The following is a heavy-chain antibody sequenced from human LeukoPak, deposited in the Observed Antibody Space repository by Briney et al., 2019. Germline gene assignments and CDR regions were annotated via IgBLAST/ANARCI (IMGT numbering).Heavy chain of an antibody. Sequence: SETLSLTCTVSGGSISSYYWSWIRQPPGKGLEWIGYIYYSGSTNYNPSLKSRVTISVDTSKNQFSLKLSSVTAADTAVYYCARDSRWLVAGYYSMDVWGRGTTVTVSS. V-gene: IGHV4-59*01. D-gene: IGHD6-19*01. CDR3: ARDSRWLVAGYYSMDV. CDR2: IYYSGST. CDR1: GGSISSYY. J-gene: IGHJ6*04.